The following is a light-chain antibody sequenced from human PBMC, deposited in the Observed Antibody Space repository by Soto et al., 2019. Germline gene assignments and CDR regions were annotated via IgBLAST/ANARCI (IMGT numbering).Light chain of an antibody. J-gene: IGLJ1*01. V-gene: IGLV2-14*01. CDR3: SSYTTSSTLYV. CDR1: NSDVGGYNY. CDR2: EVT. Sequence: QSVLTQPASVSGSPGQSITISCTGTNSDVGGYNYVSWYQQYPGKAPRLLIYEVTNRPSGVSNRFSGSKSGNTASLTISGLQAEDEADYYCSSYTTSSTLYVFGAGTKVNVL.